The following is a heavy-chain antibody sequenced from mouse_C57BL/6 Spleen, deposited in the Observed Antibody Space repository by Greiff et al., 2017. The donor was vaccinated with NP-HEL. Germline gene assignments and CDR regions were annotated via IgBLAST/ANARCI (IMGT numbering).Heavy chain of an antibody. J-gene: IGHJ4*01. CDR2: IDPSDSYT. D-gene: IGHD3-2*02. CDR3: AREEGQLRLRWAMDY. CDR1: GYTFTSYW. Sequence: QVQLQQPGAELVMPGASVKLSCKASGYTFTSYWMHWVKQRPGQGLEWIGEIDPSDSYTNYNQKFKGKSTLTVDKSSSTAYMQLSSLTSEDSAVYYCAREEGQLRLRWAMDYWGQGTSVTVSS. V-gene: IGHV1-69*01.